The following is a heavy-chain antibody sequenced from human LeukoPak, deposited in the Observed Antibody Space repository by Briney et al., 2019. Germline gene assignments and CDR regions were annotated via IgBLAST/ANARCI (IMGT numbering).Heavy chain of an antibody. CDR2: ISAYNGNT. CDR3: ARDRGGLRYFDWLSWFDP. Sequence: ASVKVSCKASGYTFTSYGISWVRQAPGQGLEWMGWISAYNGNTNYAQKLQGRVTMTTDTSTNTAYMELRSLRSDDTAVYYCARDRGGLRYFDWLSWFDPWGQRTLVTVSS. V-gene: IGHV1-18*01. CDR1: GYTFTSYG. J-gene: IGHJ5*02. D-gene: IGHD3-9*01.